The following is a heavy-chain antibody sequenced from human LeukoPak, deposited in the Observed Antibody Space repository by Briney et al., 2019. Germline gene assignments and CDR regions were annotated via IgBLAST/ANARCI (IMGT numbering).Heavy chain of an antibody. J-gene: IGHJ4*02. D-gene: IGHD3-16*01. V-gene: IGHV3-74*01. CDR3: ATVSVGVRFDY. CDR1: GLNFSTYW. CDR2: IKTDGSST. Sequence: PGGSLRLSCTASGLNFSTYWMHRVRQVPGKGLVWVSRIKTDGSSTSYADSVKGRFTISRDSAKNKLYLQMNSLRAEDTAVYYCATVSVGVRFDYWGQGALVAVSS.